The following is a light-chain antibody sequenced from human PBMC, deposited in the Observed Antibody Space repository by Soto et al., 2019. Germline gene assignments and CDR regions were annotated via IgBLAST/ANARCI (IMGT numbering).Light chain of an antibody. Sequence: DIQMTQSPSSLSASGRDRVTITCQASQNINNYLNWYQQRPGQAPRLLIYDASILETGVPSRFSGSGFGTHFTFTITNLQPEDVATYYCQQYDDLPLTFGGGTWVEI. CDR2: DAS. CDR1: QNINNY. V-gene: IGKV1-33*01. CDR3: QQYDDLPLT. J-gene: IGKJ4*01.